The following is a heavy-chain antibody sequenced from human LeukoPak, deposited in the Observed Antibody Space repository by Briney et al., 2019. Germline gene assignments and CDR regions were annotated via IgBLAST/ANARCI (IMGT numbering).Heavy chain of an antibody. CDR2: IKQHGSEK. CDR3: ASAIGADYFDY. D-gene: IGHD2/OR15-2a*01. Sequence: AGGSLRLSCAASGFTLSSYWMSWVRQAPGKGLEWVANIKQHGSEKYYADSVKGRFTISRDNAKNSLYLQMNSLRAEDTAVYYCASAIGADYFDYWGQGTLVTVSS. CDR1: GFTLSSYW. V-gene: IGHV3-7*01. J-gene: IGHJ4*02.